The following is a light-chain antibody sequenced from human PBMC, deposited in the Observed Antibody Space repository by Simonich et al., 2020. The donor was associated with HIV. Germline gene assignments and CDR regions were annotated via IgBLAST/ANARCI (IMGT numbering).Light chain of an antibody. Sequence: QSALTQPRSVSGSPGQSVTISCTGTSSDVGGYNYVSWYQQHPGKAPKLLIYDVRKRQSGVANRCSGSKSGNTASLTISGLQAEDEADYYCSSYTSSSTRVFGGGTKLTVL. CDR2: DVR. V-gene: IGLV2-14*03. J-gene: IGLJ3*02. CDR1: SSDVGGYNY. CDR3: SSYTSSSTRV.